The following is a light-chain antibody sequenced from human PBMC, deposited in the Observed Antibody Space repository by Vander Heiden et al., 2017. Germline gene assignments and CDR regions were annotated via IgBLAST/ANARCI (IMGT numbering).Light chain of an antibody. CDR3: QQYYSTPRT. CDR2: WAS. V-gene: IGKV4-1*01. Sequence: DIVLTPSQDSLAVSLGEWATIHHKTRQSVFYSSNNKNYVAWYQQKPGQPPNLLIYWASTRESGVPYRFSGSGSGTDFTLTICSRQSEDLVFYYCQQYYSTPRTFGQGTKLEIK. CDR1: QSVFYSSNNKNY. J-gene: IGKJ2*01.